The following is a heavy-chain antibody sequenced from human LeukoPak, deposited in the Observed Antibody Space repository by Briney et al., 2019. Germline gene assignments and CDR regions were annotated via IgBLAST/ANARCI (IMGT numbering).Heavy chain of an antibody. Sequence: GGSLRLSCAASGFTFSSYSMNWVRQAPGKGLEGGSYISSSSSTIYYADPVKGRFTISRDNAKNSLYLQMNSLRAEDTAVYYCAKSHGYSYGFDYWGQGTLVTVSS. D-gene: IGHD5-18*01. CDR1: GFTFSSYS. CDR2: ISSSSSTI. J-gene: IGHJ4*02. CDR3: AKSHGYSYGFDY. V-gene: IGHV3-48*04.